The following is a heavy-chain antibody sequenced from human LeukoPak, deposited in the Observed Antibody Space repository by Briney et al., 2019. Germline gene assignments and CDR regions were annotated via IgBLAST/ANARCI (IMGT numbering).Heavy chain of an antibody. CDR2: INTDSGGA. D-gene: IGHD1-26*01. CDR3: ARDFTSTPNWEFDY. Sequence: ASVKVSCKASGYTFTSYYMHWVRQAPGQGLEWMGRINTDSGGAEYEQKFQGRVIMTRDTSISTAYVEVSGLTSDDTAVYYCARDFTSTPNWEFDYWGQGTLVTVSS. V-gene: IGHV1-2*06. CDR1: GYTFTSYY. J-gene: IGHJ4*02.